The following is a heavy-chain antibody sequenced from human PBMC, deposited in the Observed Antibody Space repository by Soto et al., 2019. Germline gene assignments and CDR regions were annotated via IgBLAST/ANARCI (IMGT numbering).Heavy chain of an antibody. CDR2: ISYDGSNK. J-gene: IGHJ6*03. D-gene: IGHD6-13*01. CDR3: AKDHEGYSRRYYYYMDV. CDR1: GFTFSSYG. Sequence: GGSLRLSCAASGFTFSSYGMHWVRQAPGKGLEWVAVISYDGSNKYYADTVKGRFTISRDNSKNTLYLQMNSLRAEDTAVYYFAKDHEGYSRRYYYYMDVWGKGTTVTVSS. V-gene: IGHV3-30*18.